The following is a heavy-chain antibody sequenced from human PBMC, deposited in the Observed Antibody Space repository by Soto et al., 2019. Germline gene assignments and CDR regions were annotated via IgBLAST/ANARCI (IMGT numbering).Heavy chain of an antibody. CDR3: ASWLQREHAYDI. CDR1: GLTVSDRKY. V-gene: IGHV3-53*01. CDR2: LYSTYGT. D-gene: IGHD1-1*01. J-gene: IGHJ3*02. Sequence: DVQLVESGGGLIQPGGSLRLSCAVSGLTVSDRKYITWVRQAPGKGLEWVSALYSTYGTYYADLVMGRFTVSRDHLNNTVYLHMNDLRPDDTALYFCASWLQREHAYDIWGLGTMVTVSS.